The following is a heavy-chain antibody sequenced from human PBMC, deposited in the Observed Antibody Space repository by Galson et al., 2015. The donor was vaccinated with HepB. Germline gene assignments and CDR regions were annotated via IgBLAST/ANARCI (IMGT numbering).Heavy chain of an antibody. CDR1: GYTFTSYG. V-gene: IGHV1-18*01. CDR3: ARFATSTNPGIAAAGYWFDP. CDR2: ISAYNGNT. J-gene: IGHJ5*02. Sequence: SVKVSCKASGYTFTSYGISWVRQAPGQGLEWMGWISAYNGNTNYAQKLQGRVTMTTDTSTSTAYMELRSLRSDDTAVYYCARFATSTNPGIAAAGYWFDPWGQGTLVTVSS. D-gene: IGHD6-13*01.